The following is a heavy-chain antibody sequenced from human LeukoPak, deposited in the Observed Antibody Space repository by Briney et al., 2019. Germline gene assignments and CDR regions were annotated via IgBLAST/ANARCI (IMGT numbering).Heavy chain of an antibody. J-gene: IGHJ4*02. D-gene: IGHD2-15*01. V-gene: IGHV3-43*02. CDR1: GFTFDDYA. CDR3: AKGGYCSGGSCYSYFDY. Sequence: GGSLRLSCAASGFTFDDYAMHWVRQAPGKGLEWVSLISGDGGSTYYADSVKGRFTISRDNSKNYLYLQMNSLRTEDTALYYCAKGGYCSGGSCYSYFDYWGQGTLVTVSS. CDR2: ISGDGGST.